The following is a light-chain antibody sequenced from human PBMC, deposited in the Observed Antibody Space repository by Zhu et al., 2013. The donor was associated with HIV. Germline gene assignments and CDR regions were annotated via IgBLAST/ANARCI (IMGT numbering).Light chain of an antibody. V-gene: IGLV2-8*01. J-gene: IGLJ2*01. CDR2: EVT. CDR1: SSDVGGYNY. Sequence: QSALTQPPSAFGSPGQSVTISCTGTSSDVGGYNYVSWYQQHPGKAPKLMIYEVTERPSGVPDRFSGSKSGNTASLTVSGLQAEDEADYYCSSYAGSNNVVFGGGTKLTVL. CDR3: SSYAGSNNVV.